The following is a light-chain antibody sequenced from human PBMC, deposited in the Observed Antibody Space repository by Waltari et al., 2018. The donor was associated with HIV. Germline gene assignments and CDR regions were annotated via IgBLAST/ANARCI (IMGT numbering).Light chain of an antibody. V-gene: IGLV2-8*01. CDR3: SSFAGSNTVV. CDR1: SDDIGGYNY. CDR2: EVN. J-gene: IGLJ2*01. Sequence: QSALTQPPSASGSLGQSVIISCSGTSDDIGGYNYVFWYQQYPAKAPKRLIYEVNKRPSGVPDRFSGSKSLNTASLTVSGLQAEDEAHYFCSSFAGSNTVVFGGGTKLTVL.